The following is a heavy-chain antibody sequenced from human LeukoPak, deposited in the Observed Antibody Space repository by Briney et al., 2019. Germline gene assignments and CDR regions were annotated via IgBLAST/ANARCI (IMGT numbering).Heavy chain of an antibody. Sequence: PGGSLRLSCAASGFTFSSYSMNWVRQAPGKGLEWVSYISSSSSTIYYADSVKGRFTISRDNAKNSLYLQMNSLRAEDTAVYYCARDYYYDSSGYYRENAFDIWGQGTMVTVSS. CDR3: ARDYYYDSSGYYRENAFDI. V-gene: IGHV3-48*04. CDR1: GFTFSSYS. D-gene: IGHD3-22*01. CDR2: ISSSSSTI. J-gene: IGHJ3*02.